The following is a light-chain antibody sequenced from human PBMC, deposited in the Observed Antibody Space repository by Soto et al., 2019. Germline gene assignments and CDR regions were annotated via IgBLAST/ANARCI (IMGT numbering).Light chain of an antibody. CDR3: CSYAGSSTWV. Sequence: QSALPQPASVSGPPGQSITISCPGTSSDVGSYNLVSWYQQHPGKAPKLMIYEVSKRPSGVSNRFSGSKSGNTASLTISGLQAEDEADYYCCSYAGSSTWVFGGGTQLTVL. CDR1: SSDVGSYNL. CDR2: EVS. J-gene: IGLJ3*02. V-gene: IGLV2-23*02.